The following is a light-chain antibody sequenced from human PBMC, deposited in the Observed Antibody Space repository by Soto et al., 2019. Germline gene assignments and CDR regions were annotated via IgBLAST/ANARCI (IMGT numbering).Light chain of an antibody. V-gene: IGKV4-1*01. Sequence: IVMTQSPASLTVSLGERATINCKSSQTVFTGSSNKNYLAWYQYKPGQAPKLLMYWATARESGVPDRFRGSGFGTDFTLTITSVQAEDVAVYYCHQYFTLPSFGGGTKEEI. J-gene: IGKJ4*01. CDR2: WAT. CDR3: HQYFTLPS. CDR1: QTVFTGSSNKNY.